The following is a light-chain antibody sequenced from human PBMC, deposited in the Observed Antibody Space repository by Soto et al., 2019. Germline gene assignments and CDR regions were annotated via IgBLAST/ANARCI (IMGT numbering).Light chain of an antibody. CDR3: QSYDSSLSGYV. J-gene: IGLJ1*01. V-gene: IGLV1-40*01. Sequence: QSVLTQPPSVSGAPGQKVTISCTGSNSNIGAAYDVNWYQHLPGTAPKLLIYGNDNRPSGVPDRFSGSKSGTSASLAITGLRAEDEADYYCQSYDSSLSGYVFGAGTK. CDR1: NSNIGAAYD. CDR2: GND.